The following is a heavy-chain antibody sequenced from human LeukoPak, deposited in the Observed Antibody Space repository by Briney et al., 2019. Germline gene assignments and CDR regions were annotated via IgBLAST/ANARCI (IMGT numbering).Heavy chain of an antibody. J-gene: IGHJ6*03. Sequence: SETLSLTCAVYGGSFSTYYWSWIRQPPGKGLEWIGEINHSGSTNYNPSLKSRVTISVDTSKNQFSLKLSSVTAADTAVYYCARRWNYGRNYYIDVWGRGATVSVSS. D-gene: IGHD1-7*01. CDR2: INHSGST. CDR1: GGSFSTYY. CDR3: ARRWNYGRNYYIDV. V-gene: IGHV4-34*01.